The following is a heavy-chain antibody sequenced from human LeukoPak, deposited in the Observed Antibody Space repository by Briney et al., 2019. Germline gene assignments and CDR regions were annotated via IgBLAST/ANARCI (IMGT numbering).Heavy chain of an antibody. CDR3: AKAYYYYDSSGYLFDY. CDR1: GFTFSSYA. CDR2: ISGSGGST. D-gene: IGHD3-22*01. Sequence: PGGSLRLSCAASGFTFSSYAMSWVCQAPGKGLEWVSAISGSGGSTYYADSVKGRFTISRDNSKNTLYLQMNSLRAEDTAVYYCAKAYYYYDSSGYLFDYWGQGTLVTVSS. V-gene: IGHV3-23*01. J-gene: IGHJ4*02.